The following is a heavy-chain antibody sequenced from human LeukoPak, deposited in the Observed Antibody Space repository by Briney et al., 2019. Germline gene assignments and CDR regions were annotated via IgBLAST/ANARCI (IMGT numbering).Heavy chain of an antibody. Sequence: SETLSLTCAIYGGSFSGYYWSWIRQPPGKGLEWIWEINHSGSTNYNPSLKSRVTISVDTSKNQFSLKLSSVTAADTAVYYCAREGRYRRAAAGGDDAFDIWGQGTMVTVSS. CDR2: INHSGST. CDR3: AREGRYRRAAAGGDDAFDI. CDR1: GGSFSGYY. V-gene: IGHV4-34*01. J-gene: IGHJ3*02. D-gene: IGHD6-13*01.